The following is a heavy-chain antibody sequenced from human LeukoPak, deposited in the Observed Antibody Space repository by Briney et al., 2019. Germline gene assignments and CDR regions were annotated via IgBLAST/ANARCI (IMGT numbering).Heavy chain of an antibody. V-gene: IGHV1-24*01. Sequence: ASVKVSCKVSGYTLTELSMHWVRQAPGKGLEWMGGFDPEHGETVYAQKFQGRLTMTEDTSTHTAHMELSSLRSDDTAVYYCATDPVGYCNANGCYSVDYWGQGTLVTVS. CDR2: FDPEHGET. D-gene: IGHD2-15*01. J-gene: IGHJ4*02. CDR1: GYTLTELS. CDR3: ATDPVGYCNANGCYSVDY.